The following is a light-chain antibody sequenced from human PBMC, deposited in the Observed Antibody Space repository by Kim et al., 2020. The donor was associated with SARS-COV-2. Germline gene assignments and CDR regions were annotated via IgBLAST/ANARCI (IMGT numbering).Light chain of an antibody. V-gene: IGLV2-11*01. CDR2: DVT. CDR3: CSYAGSVV. Sequence: SPGQSVTISCTGTSSDVGSYNYVSWYQQHPGKAPKLIIYDVTKRPSGVPDRFSGSKSGNTASLTISGLQAEDAADYYCCSYAGSVVFGGGTQLTVL. CDR1: SSDVGSYNY. J-gene: IGLJ2*01.